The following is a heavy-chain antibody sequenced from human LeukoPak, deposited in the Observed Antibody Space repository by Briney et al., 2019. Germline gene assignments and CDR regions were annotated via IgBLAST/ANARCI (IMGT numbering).Heavy chain of an antibody. V-gene: IGHV3-48*03. Sequence: GGSLRLSCAASGFTFSSYAMNWVRQAPGKGLEWVSYISSSGSTRYYADSVKGRITMSRDNDKNALYLQMNSLRAEDTAVYYCARELRGIIRSLDYWGQGTLVTVSS. CDR2: ISSSGSTR. J-gene: IGHJ4*02. CDR3: ARELRGIIRSLDY. D-gene: IGHD3-10*01. CDR1: GFTFSSYA.